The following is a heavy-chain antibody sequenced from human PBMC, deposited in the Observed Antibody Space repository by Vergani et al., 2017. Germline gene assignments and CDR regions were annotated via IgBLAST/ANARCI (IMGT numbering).Heavy chain of an antibody. J-gene: IGHJ4*02. V-gene: IGHV3-9*01. CDR2: ISWNSGNI. D-gene: IGHD3-22*01. CDR1: GFTFDDYA. Sequence: EVQLVESGGGLVQPGRSLRLSCAASGFTFDDYAMHWVRQAPGKGLEGVSGISWNSGNIGYADSVKGRFTISRYNAKNSLYLQMNSLRAEDTAVYYCARDGSYDSRGLVDYWGQGTLVTVSS. CDR3: ARDGSYDSRGLVDY.